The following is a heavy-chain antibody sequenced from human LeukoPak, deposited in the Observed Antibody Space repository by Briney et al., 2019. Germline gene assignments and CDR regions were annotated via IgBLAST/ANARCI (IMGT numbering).Heavy chain of an antibody. CDR2: IYWDDDK. V-gene: IGHV2-5*02. CDR1: GFSLSTSGVG. D-gene: IGHD5-18*01. Sequence: SGPTLVKPTQTLTLTCTFSGFSLSTSGVGVGWIRQPPGKALEWLALIYWDDDKRYSPSLKSRLTITKDTSKNQVVLTMTNMDPVDTATYYCAHSEAAMVPPYYYYYGMDVWGQGTTVTVSS. J-gene: IGHJ6*02. CDR3: AHSEAAMVPPYYYYYGMDV.